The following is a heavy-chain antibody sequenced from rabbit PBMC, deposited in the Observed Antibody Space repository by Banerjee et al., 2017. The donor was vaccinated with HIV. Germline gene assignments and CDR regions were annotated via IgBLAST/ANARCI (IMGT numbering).Heavy chain of an antibody. V-gene: IGHV1S45*01. CDR3: ARDQYTSSRGYFNL. CDR2: INSSSGNT. D-gene: IGHD1-1*01. Sequence: QEQLKETGGGLVQPGGSLTLSCKASGFDFTMYYLGWVRQAPGKGLELIACINSSSGNTVYARWAKGRFTISKTSSTTVTLQMTSLTAADTATYFCARDQYTSSRGYFNLWGPGTLVTVS. CDR1: GFDFTMYY. J-gene: IGHJ4*01.